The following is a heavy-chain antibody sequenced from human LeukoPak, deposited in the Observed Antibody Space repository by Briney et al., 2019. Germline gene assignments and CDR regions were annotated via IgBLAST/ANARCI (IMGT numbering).Heavy chain of an antibody. J-gene: IGHJ4*02. Sequence: GGSLRLSCAASGFTFSSCTMNWIRQAPGKGLEWVSSISSSSNYIYYADSVKGRFTISRDNAKNSLYLQMNSLRAEDTAVYYCAREPYVSGSYYNYWGQGTLVTVSS. V-gene: IGHV3-21*01. CDR1: GFTFSSCT. CDR2: ISSSSNYI. D-gene: IGHD3-10*01. CDR3: AREPYVSGSYYNY.